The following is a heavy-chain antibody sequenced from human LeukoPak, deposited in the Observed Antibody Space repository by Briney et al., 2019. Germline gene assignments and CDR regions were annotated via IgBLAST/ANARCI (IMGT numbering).Heavy chain of an antibody. CDR1: RFTFRNYG. CDR2: IWYDGSKK. D-gene: IGHD3-16*01. Sequence: PGGSLRLSCAASRFTFRNYGMHWVRQAPGKGLEWVAVIWYDGSKKYYVDSVKGRFTISRDNSKNTVHLEMNSLRVEDTAVYYCARSLGETTFDYWGQGTLVTVSS. J-gene: IGHJ4*02. V-gene: IGHV3-33*01. CDR3: ARSLGETTFDY.